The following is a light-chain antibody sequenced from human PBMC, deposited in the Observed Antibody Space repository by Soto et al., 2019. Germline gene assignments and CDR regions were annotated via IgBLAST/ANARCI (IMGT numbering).Light chain of an antibody. CDR2: GAS. CDR1: QSVSSN. J-gene: IGKJ1*01. Sequence: EIVMTQSPATLSVSPGERATLSCRASQSVSSNLAWYQQKPGQAPRLLIYGASTRATGIPARFSGSGSGTELTLTISSRRSEDFAVYYCQQYNNWPWTFGQGTKVEIQ. V-gene: IGKV3-15*01. CDR3: QQYNNWPWT.